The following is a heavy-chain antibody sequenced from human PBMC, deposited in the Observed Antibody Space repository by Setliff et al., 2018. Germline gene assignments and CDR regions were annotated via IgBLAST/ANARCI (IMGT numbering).Heavy chain of an antibody. CDR2: INHRGST. D-gene: IGHD4-4*01. CDR1: GDSFSDYY. V-gene: IGHV4-34*01. CDR3: SRGDDNSKAGAD. J-gene: IGHJ4*02. Sequence: PSETLSLTCAVYGDSFSDYYWSWIRQPPGKGLEWIGEINHRGSTNYSPSLRSRVTMSVDTSKKQLSLKLTTVTAADTATYFCSRGDDNSKAGADWGQGSLVTVSS.